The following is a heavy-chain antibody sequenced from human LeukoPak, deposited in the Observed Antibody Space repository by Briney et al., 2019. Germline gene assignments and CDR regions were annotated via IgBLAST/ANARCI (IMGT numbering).Heavy chain of an antibody. Sequence: TSETLSLTCTVSGGSISNYYWSWIRQPPGKGLEWIAYIYYSGSTNYNPSLKSRVTISVDTSKSEVSLSLNSVTAADTAVYYCARMGPDYYDSSGCFDPWGRGTLLTVSS. CDR1: GGSISNYY. D-gene: IGHD3-22*01. J-gene: IGHJ2*01. CDR2: IYYSGST. CDR3: ARMGPDYYDSSGCFDP. V-gene: IGHV4-59*01.